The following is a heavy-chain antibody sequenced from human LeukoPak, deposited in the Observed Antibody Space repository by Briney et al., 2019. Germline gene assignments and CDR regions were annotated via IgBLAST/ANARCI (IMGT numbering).Heavy chain of an antibody. CDR1: GLSFGSYG. CDR3: ARTREQWQVLDY. V-gene: IGHV3-30*03. Sequence: GGSLRLSCAASGLSFGSYGMHWVRQAPGKGLEWVAVISHEGSNQYYADSVKGRFTIPRDNSKNMVYLQMNSLRAEDTAVYYCARTREQWQVLDYWGQGTLVTVSS. D-gene: IGHD6-19*01. CDR2: ISHEGSNQ. J-gene: IGHJ4*02.